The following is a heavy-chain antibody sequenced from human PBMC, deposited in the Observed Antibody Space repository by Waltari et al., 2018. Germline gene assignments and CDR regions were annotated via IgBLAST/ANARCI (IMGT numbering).Heavy chain of an antibody. J-gene: IGHJ4*02. V-gene: IGHV3-30*18. CDR3: AKSRGRDSVCFDY. Sequence: QVQMVESGGGVVQPGKSLRLSCAASGFTFTGFGLHWVRQAPGTGRGWRAVISYDGSKDFYADTVKGRFTISRDNSKNTVSLHMSSLGLEDTAIYYCAKSRGRDSVCFDYWGQGALVTVSS. CDR2: ISYDGSKD. D-gene: IGHD3-10*01. CDR1: GFTFTGFG.